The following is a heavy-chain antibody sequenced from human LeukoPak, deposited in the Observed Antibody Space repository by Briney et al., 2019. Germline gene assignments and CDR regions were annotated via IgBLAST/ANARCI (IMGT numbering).Heavy chain of an antibody. CDR1: RDSVSSNSAA. D-gene: IGHD5-18*01. V-gene: IGHV6-1*01. Sequence: SQTLSLTCAISRDSVSSNSAAWNWIRQSPSRGLEWLGRTYYRSKWYNDYAVSVKSRITINPDTSKNQFSLQLNSVTLEDTAVYYCARDRGHTAMAPEFDYWGQGTLVTVSS. CDR2: TYYRSKWYN. J-gene: IGHJ4*02. CDR3: ARDRGHTAMAPEFDY.